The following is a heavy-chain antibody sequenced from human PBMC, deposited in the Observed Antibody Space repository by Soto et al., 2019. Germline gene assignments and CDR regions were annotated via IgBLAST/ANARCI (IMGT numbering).Heavy chain of an antibody. CDR2: INPDNGAA. J-gene: IGHJ4*02. CDR1: GYTFTGYY. D-gene: IGHD2-8*02. V-gene: IGHV1-2*02. CDR3: ASGESYRWLFHYLVY. Sequence: ASVKVSCKVSGYTFTGYYLHWARQAPGRGLEWMGWINPDNGAANYAQQFQGRVTMTRDTPICTVYLEFRSLRSDDTAVYFCASGESYRWLFHYLVYGGQEALATV.